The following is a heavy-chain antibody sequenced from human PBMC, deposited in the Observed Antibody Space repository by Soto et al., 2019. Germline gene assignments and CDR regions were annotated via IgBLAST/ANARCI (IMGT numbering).Heavy chain of an antibody. CDR1: GGSISSYY. CDR3: ARDVVPHSSSHNWFDP. Sequence: PSETLSLTCTVSGGSISSYYWSWIRQPPGKGLEWIGYIYYSGSTNYNPSLKSRVTISVDTSKNQFSLKLSSVTAADTAVYYCARDVVPHSSSHNWFDPWGQGTLVTVSS. D-gene: IGHD6-6*01. CDR2: IYYSGST. V-gene: IGHV4-59*01. J-gene: IGHJ5*02.